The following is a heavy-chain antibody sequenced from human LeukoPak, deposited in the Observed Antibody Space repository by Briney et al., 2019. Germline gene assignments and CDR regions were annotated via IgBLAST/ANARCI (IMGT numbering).Heavy chain of an antibody. CDR2: MSAYIGNT. D-gene: IGHD1-1*01. CDR3: ARDRVTGTTGFDY. J-gene: IGHJ4*02. Sequence: ASVKVSCKASGYTFTNYGVSWMRQAPGQGLEWMGWMSAYIGNTNYAQKFQGRVTMTTDTSTSTAYMELSSLISDDTAVYYCARDRVTGTTGFDYWGQGTLVTVSS. V-gene: IGHV1-18*01. CDR1: GYTFTNYG.